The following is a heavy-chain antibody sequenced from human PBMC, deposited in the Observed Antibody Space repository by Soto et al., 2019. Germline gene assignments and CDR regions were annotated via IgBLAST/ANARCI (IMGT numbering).Heavy chain of an antibody. CDR3: ARDERHCSSTSCYAVKYLDGMDV. J-gene: IGHJ6*02. Sequence: GGSLRLSCAASGFTFSSYGMHWVRQAPGKGLEWVAVIWYDGSKKYYADSVKGRFTISRDNSKNTLYLQMNSLRAEDTAVYYCARDERHCSSTSCYAVKYLDGMDVWGQGTTVTVSS. CDR2: IWYDGSKK. V-gene: IGHV3-33*01. D-gene: IGHD2-2*01. CDR1: GFTFSSYG.